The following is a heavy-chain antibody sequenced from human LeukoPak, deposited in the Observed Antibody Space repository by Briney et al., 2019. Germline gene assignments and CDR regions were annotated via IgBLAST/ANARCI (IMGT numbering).Heavy chain of an antibody. J-gene: IGHJ4*02. CDR1: GFAFSTNW. Sequence: PGGSLRLSCAAFGFAFSTNWMHWVRQAPGQGLVWVSRIKSDGISTDYADSVKGRFTISKDNAKNTLYLQMNSLRAEDSAVYYCAKDHYWSIDYWGQGTLVTVSS. V-gene: IGHV3-74*01. CDR3: AKDHYWSIDY. CDR2: IKSDGIST. D-gene: IGHD3-3*01.